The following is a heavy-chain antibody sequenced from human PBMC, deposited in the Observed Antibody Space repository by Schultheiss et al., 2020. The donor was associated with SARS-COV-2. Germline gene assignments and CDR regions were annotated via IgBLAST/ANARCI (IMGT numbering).Heavy chain of an antibody. J-gene: IGHJ4*02. CDR2: IYYSGTI. D-gene: IGHD6-19*01. Sequence: SETLSLTCTVSGGSVSSGGYYWTWIRQPPGKGLEWIGYIYYSGTIYYNPSLKSRISISVDTSKNQFSLKLSSVTAADTAVYYCARLRPIHNGQWLVLNYWGQGTLVTVSS. CDR3: ARLRPIHNGQWLVLNY. CDR1: GGSVSSGGYY. V-gene: IGHV4-31*03.